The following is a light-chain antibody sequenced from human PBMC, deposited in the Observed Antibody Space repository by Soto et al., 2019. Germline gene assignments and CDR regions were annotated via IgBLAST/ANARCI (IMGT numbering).Light chain of an antibody. V-gene: IGKV1-5*03. CDR3: QQYNDYSRT. Sequence: DIPMTQSPSTLSESVGDRVIITCRASQSISNWLAWYQQKPGKAPKLLIYRASNLEGGVSSRFSGSGSGTEFALTISSLQSDDFATYYCQQYNDYSRTFGQGTKVE. CDR2: RAS. CDR1: QSISNW. J-gene: IGKJ1*01.